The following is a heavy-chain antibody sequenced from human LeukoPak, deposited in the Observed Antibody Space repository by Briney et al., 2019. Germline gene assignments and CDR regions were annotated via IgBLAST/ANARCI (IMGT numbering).Heavy chain of an antibody. CDR2: ISGSSYTI. V-gene: IGHV3-48*02. J-gene: IGHJ4*01. D-gene: IGHD6-19*01. Sequence: GSLILSCAASGFTFSSYAMNWVRQAPGKGLEWLSYISGSSYTIFYADSVKGRFTVSRDNAKNSLYLQMNSLRDEDTAVYYCARDHSVAVAGKSDYWGQGTLVTVSS. CDR3: ARDHSVAVAGKSDY. CDR1: GFTFSSYA.